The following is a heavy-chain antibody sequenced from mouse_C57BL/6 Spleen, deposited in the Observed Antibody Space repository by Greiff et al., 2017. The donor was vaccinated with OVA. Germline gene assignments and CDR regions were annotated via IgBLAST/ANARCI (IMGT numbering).Heavy chain of an antibody. J-gene: IGHJ3*01. Sequence: QVHVKQSGAELVRPGASVTLSCKASGYTFTDYEMHWVKQTPVHGLEWIGAIDPETGGTAYNQKFKGKAILTADKSSSTAYMELRSLTSEDSAVYYCTTNRWFAYWGQGTLVTVSA. CDR3: TTNRWFAY. CDR2: IDPETGGT. V-gene: IGHV1-15*01. CDR1: GYTFTDYE.